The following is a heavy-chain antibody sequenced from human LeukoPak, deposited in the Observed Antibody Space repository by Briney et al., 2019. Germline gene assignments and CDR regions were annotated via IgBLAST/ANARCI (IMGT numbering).Heavy chain of an antibody. V-gene: IGHV1-18*01. CDR2: ISSYNGNT. J-gene: IGHJ4*02. CDR1: GYTFTSYG. CDR3: ASVIGVYSHYFDY. D-gene: IGHD5-18*01. Sequence: ASVKVSCKASGYTFTSYGISWVRQAPGQGVEWMGWISSYNGNTNYAQKLHGRVTMTTDTSTSTAYMEPRSLRSDDTAVYYCASVIGVYSHYFDYGGQGTLGTVSA.